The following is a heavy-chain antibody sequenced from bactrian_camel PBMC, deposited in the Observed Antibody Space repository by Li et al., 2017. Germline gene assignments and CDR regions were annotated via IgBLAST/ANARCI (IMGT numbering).Heavy chain of an antibody. CDR1: GNGDGLNI. D-gene: IGHD3*01. CDR3: AADPPPCSYDVRDAYQYSH. J-gene: IGHJ4*01. Sequence: HVQLVESGGASAQAGGSLRLSCVASGNGDGLNIWAWFRQAPGMTREGVAVTPAEYGGGTFYSDSVKGRFTISQDSAKNILYLQMRSLKPEDTATYYCAADPPPCSYDVRDAYQYSHWGQGTQVTVS. CDR2: TPAEYGGGT. V-gene: IGHV3S53*01.